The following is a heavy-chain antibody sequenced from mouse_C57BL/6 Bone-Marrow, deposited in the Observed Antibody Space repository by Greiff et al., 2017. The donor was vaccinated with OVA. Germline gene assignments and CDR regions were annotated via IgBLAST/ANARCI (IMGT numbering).Heavy chain of an antibody. V-gene: IGHV1-22*01. CDR3: LIYYGNPAWFAY. D-gene: IGHD2-1*01. CDR1: GYTFTDYN. J-gene: IGHJ3*01. Sequence: VQLKESGPELVKPGASVKMSCKASGYTFTDYNMHWVKQSHGKSLEWIGYINPNNGGTSYNQKFKGKATLTVNKSSSTAYMELRSLTSEDSAVYYCLIYYGNPAWFAYWGQGTLVTVSA. CDR2: INPNNGGT.